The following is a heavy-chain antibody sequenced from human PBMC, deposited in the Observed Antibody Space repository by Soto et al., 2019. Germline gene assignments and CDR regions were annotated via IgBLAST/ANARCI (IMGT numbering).Heavy chain of an antibody. D-gene: IGHD3-22*01. J-gene: IGHJ4*02. V-gene: IGHV3-23*01. CDR1: GFTFSSYA. CDR2: ISGSGGST. CDR3: AKGSYDSSGYYLFPFDY. Sequence: GGSLRLSCAASGFTFSSYAMSWVRQAPGKGLKWVSAISGSGGSTYYADSVKGRFTISRDNSKNTLYLQMNSLRAEDTAVYYCAKGSYDSSGYYLFPFDYWGQGTLVTVSS.